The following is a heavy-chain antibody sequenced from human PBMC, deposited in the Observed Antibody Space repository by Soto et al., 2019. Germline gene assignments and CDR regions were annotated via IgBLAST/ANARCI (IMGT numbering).Heavy chain of an antibody. D-gene: IGHD7-27*01. J-gene: IGHJ6*02. CDR1: GFTFSSYG. CDR2: ISYDGSNK. V-gene: IGHV3-30*03. CDR3: ARAAGEVDFFGMDV. Sequence: PGGSLRLSCAASGFTFSSYGMHWVRQAPGKGLEWVAVISYDGSNKYYADSVKGRFTISRENAKNSLYLQMNSLRAGDTAVYYCARAAGEVDFFGMDVWGQGTTVTVSS.